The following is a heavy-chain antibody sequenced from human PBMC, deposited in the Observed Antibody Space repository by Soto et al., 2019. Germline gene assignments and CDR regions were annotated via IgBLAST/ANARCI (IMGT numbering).Heavy chain of an antibody. CDR3: ARPPGYVSDWYYFDL. J-gene: IGHJ4*02. CDR1: GGTFSSYA. Sequence: SVKVSCKASGGTFSSYAISWVRQAPGQGLEWMGWIIPISGSTNYAQKFQGRVTITADESTNTAYMELSSLRFEDTAVYYCARPPGYVSDWYYFDLWGQGTLVTV. V-gene: IGHV1-69*13. CDR2: IIPISGST. D-gene: IGHD3-9*01.